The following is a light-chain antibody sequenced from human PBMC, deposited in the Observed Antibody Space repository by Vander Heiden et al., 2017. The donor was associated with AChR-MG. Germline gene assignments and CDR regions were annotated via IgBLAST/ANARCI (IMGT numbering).Light chain of an antibody. CDR3: SSYAGSNNVL. J-gene: IGLJ2*01. Sequence: QSALTQPPSASGSPGQSATIPCPGTSSDVGGYNYASWYQQHPGRAPKLVIYEVTKRPSGVPDRFSGSKSGNTASLTVSGLQAEDEAEYYCSSYAGSNNVLFGGGTKLTVL. V-gene: IGLV2-8*01. CDR2: EVT. CDR1: SSDVGGYNY.